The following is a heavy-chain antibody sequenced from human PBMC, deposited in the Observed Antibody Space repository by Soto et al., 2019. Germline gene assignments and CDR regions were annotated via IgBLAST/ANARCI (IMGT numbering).Heavy chain of an antibody. D-gene: IGHD6-6*01. CDR3: AKKFCASSGHWYFDL. CDR2: IGGSTA. CDR1: GFTFSSYA. J-gene: IGHJ2*01. V-gene: IGHV3-23*01. Sequence: EVQLLESGGGLVQPGGSLRLSCEASGFTFSSYAMTWVRQAPGKGLEWVSIIGGSTAFYADSVKGRLTISRDNSKNTVDLEMNSLRAEDTAVYYCAKKFCASSGHWYFDLWCRGTLVTVAS.